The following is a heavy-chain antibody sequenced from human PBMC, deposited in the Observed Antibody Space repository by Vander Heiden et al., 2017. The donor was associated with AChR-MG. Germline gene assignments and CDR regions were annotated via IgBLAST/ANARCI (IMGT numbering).Heavy chain of an antibody. CDR3: ARKPVISDFEYYFDY. V-gene: IGHV3-7*01. J-gene: IGHJ4*02. Sequence: EVQLVESGGGLVQPGGSLRLSCAASGFTFRSYWMSWVRQAPGKGLEWVANIKQDGSEKYYVDSVKGRFTISRDNAKNSLYLQMNSLRAEDTAVYYCARKPVISDFEYYFDYWGQGTLVTVSS. CDR2: IKQDGSEK. D-gene: IGHD3-9*01. CDR1: GFTFRSYW.